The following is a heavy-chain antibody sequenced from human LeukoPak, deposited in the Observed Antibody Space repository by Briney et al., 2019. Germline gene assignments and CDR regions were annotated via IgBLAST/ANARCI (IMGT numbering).Heavy chain of an antibody. Sequence: GGSLRLSCAASGXTISSHGVHWVRQAPGKGQEWVAVISSDARNKHYADSVKGRFTISRDNSKNTLYLQINSLRAEDTALYYCAKDLSRCSSSSCYEFDSWGRGTLVTVSS. D-gene: IGHD2-2*01. J-gene: IGHJ4*02. CDR1: GXTISSHG. V-gene: IGHV3-30*18. CDR3: AKDLSRCSSSSCYEFDS. CDR2: ISSDARNK.